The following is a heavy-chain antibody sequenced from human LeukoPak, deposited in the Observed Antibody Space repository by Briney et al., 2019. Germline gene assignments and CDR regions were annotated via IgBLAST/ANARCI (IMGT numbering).Heavy chain of an antibody. J-gene: IGHJ4*02. D-gene: IGHD4-23*01. CDR2: IIPILGIA. V-gene: IGHV1-69*04. CDR1: GGTFSSYA. Sequence: SVKVSCKASGGTFSSYAISWVRQAPGQGLEWMGRIIPILGIANYAQKFQGRVTITADKSTSTAYMELSSLRSEDTAVYYCARGSDGGNSGYWGQGTLVTVSS. CDR3: ARGSDGGNSGY.